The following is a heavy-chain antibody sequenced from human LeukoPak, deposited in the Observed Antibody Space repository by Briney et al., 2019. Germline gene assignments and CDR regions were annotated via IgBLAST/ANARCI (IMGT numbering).Heavy chain of an antibody. V-gene: IGHV5-51*01. J-gene: IGHJ5*02. D-gene: IGHD2-2*01. CDR1: GYSFTNYW. Sequence: GESLKIPCKGSGYSFTNYWIGWVRQMPGKGLEWMGIIYPGDSDTRYSPSFQGQVTISADKSISTAYLQWSSLKASDTAVYYCARPPSGKYLNWIDAWGQGTLVTVSS. CDR2: IYPGDSDT. CDR3: ARPPSGKYLNWIDA.